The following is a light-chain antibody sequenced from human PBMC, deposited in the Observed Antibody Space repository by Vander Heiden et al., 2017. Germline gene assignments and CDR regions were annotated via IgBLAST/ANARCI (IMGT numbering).Light chain of an antibody. CDR1: QSVSSY. CDR2: DAS. CDR3: QQNSNWST. Sequence: EIVLTRAPGTLSLSPGERATLPCRASQSVSSYLAWYQQKAGQPPRLLNYDASNRTTGIPGWCSGSGSRTDFTITISRLEPEVVADYCCQQNSNWSTFGQGTKLEIK. V-gene: IGKV3-11*01. J-gene: IGKJ2*02.